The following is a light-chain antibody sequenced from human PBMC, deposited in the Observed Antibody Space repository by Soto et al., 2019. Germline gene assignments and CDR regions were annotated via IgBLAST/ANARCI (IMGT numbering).Light chain of an antibody. V-gene: IGLV1-40*01. J-gene: IGLJ3*02. CDR3: QSYDRLGSAWV. CDR1: DSNLGAGYH. Sequence: QSILTQPPSVSGALGQKVTISCTGTDSNLGAGYHVHWYQQFPGKAPKFLIYTNDRRTSGVPDRLSGSKSGTSASLVVTGVQADDEAVYYCQSYDRLGSAWVFGGGTKLTVL. CDR2: TND.